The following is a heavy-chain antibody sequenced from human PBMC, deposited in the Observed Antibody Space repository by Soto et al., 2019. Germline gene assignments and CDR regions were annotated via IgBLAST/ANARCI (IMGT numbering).Heavy chain of an antibody. CDR3: AGEAWEMRDWYFDL. CDR2: IKHDGSEK. Sequence: EVQLLESGGGLVQPGGSLRLSCAGTGFTFRSYWMSWVRQAPGKGLEWVANIKHDGSEKYYVDSVKGRVTIARDNAENTLYLQMNSLRGEDTAVYYCAGEAWEMRDWYFDLWGRGTLVTVS. J-gene: IGHJ2*01. D-gene: IGHD1-26*01. V-gene: IGHV3-7*01. CDR1: GFTFRSYW.